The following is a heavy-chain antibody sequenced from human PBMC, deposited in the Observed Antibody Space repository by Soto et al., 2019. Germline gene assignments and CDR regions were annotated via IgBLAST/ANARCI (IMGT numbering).Heavy chain of an antibody. CDR2: INAGNGNT. J-gene: IGHJ4*02. CDR3: VHSSGYYSFDY. V-gene: IGHV1-3*01. CDR1: GDTFTSYA. Sequence: ASVKVSCKASGDTFTSYAMHWVRQAPGQRLEWMGWINAGNGNTKYSQKFQGRVTITRDTSASTAYMELSSLRSEDTAVYYCVHSSGYYSFDYWGQGTLVPSPQ. D-gene: IGHD3-22*01.